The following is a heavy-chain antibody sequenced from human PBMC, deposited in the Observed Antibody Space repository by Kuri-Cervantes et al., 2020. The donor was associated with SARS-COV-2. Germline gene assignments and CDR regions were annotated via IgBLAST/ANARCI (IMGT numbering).Heavy chain of an antibody. Sequence: GESLKISCQASGYRFTSFWIGWVRQTPGKGLEWVAVIWYDGENEYYAGSVKGRFTISRDNSKNTVSLHMNSLRAEDTAMYYCARGAANYYYMDVWGKGTTVTVSS. D-gene: IGHD3-16*01. CDR1: GYRFTSFW. CDR3: ARGAANYYYMDV. V-gene: IGHV3-33*01. CDR2: IWYDGENE. J-gene: IGHJ6*03.